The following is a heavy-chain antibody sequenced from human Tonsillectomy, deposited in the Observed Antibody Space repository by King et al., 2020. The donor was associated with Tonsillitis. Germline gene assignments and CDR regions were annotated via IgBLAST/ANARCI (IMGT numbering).Heavy chain of an antibody. CDR2: ISYDGSKK. J-gene: IGHJ4*02. Sequence: VQLVESGGGVVQPGRSLRLSCAASGFTFNTYAMHWVRQAPGKGLEWVAVISYDGSKKYYADSVKGRFTISRDNSKNPLYLQMNSLRAEDTAVYYCASTNRQGGGGFLEWLLDYWGQGTLVTVPS. D-gene: IGHD3-3*01. V-gene: IGHV3-30*04. CDR1: GFTFNTYA. CDR3: ASTNRQGGGGFLEWLLDY.